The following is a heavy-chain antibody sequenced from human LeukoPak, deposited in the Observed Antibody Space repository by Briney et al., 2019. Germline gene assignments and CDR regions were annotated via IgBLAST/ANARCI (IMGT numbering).Heavy chain of an antibody. V-gene: IGHV3-23*01. CDR3: ARSSSSLLWFGEPDY. D-gene: IGHD3-10*01. CDR1: GFTFSGSW. J-gene: IGHJ4*02. Sequence: GGSLRLSCAASGFTFSGSWMSWVRQAPGKGLEWVSAISGNGGFTYYADSVRGRFTFSRDNSKNTLYLQMNSLRAEDTAVYYCARSSSSLLWFGEPDYWGQGTLVTVSS. CDR2: ISGNGGFT.